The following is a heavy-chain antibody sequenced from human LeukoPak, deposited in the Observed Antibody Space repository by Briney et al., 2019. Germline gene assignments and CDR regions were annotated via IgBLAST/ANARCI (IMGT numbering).Heavy chain of an antibody. CDR2: ISPTSSYT. V-gene: IGHV3-11*06. D-gene: IGHD1-1*01. Sequence: GGSLRLSCSASGFTFSDYYMTWIRQAPGKGLEWISYISPTSSYTNHAAAVKGRFIISRDNAKNSLSLQMNSLSAEDTAVYYCARGSFSGTAPFDYWGQGTLVTVFS. J-gene: IGHJ4*02. CDR3: ARGSFSGTAPFDY. CDR1: GFTFSDYY.